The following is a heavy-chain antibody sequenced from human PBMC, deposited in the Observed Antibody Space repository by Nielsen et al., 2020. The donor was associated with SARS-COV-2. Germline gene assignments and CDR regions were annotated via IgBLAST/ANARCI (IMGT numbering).Heavy chain of an antibody. CDR2: IYNSGST. Sequence: GPLRLSCTVSRGSISSYYWSWIRQPPGKGLEWIGYIYNSGSTNYNPSLMSRVAISVDTSKNQFSLKLSSVTAADTAIYYCARGQSGLAWFDSWGQGTLVTVSS. V-gene: IGHV4-59*01. D-gene: IGHD3-10*01. CDR3: ARGQSGLAWFDS. CDR1: RGSISSYY. J-gene: IGHJ5*01.